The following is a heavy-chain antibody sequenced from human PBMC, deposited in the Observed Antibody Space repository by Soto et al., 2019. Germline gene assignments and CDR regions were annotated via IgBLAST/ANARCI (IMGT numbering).Heavy chain of an antibody. CDR1: GFTFSTYA. CDR2: ISGSGRST. D-gene: IGHD4-17*01. Sequence: GSLILPCVASGFTFSTYAMSWVRQDSGKGLEWVSAISGSGRSTYYADSVKGRFTISRDNSINTLFMQMNSLRTEDTAVYYCAHPREYGVFDAYDIWGQGAMVTVSS. J-gene: IGHJ3*02. CDR3: AHPREYGVFDAYDI. V-gene: IGHV3-23*01.